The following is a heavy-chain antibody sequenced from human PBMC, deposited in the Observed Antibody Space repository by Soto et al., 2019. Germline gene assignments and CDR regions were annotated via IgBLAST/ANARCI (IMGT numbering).Heavy chain of an antibody. CDR3: ARSKVVKDYYGMDV. CDR1: GFTFSSYE. CDR2: ISSSGSTI. D-gene: IGHD3-16*02. V-gene: IGHV3-48*03. Sequence: EVQLVESGGGLVQPGGSLRLSCAASGFTFSSYEMNWVRQAPGKGLEWVSYISSSGSTIYYADSVKGRFTISRDNAKNSLYLQMNSLRAEDTAVYYCARSKVVKDYYGMDVWGQGTTVTVSS. J-gene: IGHJ6*02.